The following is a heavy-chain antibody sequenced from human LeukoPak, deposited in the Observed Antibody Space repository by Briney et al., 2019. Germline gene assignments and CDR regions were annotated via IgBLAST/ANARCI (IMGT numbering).Heavy chain of an antibody. Sequence: PSETLSLTCAVYGGSFSGFHWNWIRQPPGKGLEWIGEIYHSGSTNYNPSLKSRVTISVDKSKNQFSLKLSSVTAADTAVYYCARVYGSGTSFPDYWGQGTLVTVSS. CDR3: ARVYGSGTSFPDY. CDR1: GGSFSGFH. J-gene: IGHJ4*02. V-gene: IGHV4-34*01. CDR2: IYHSGST. D-gene: IGHD3-10*01.